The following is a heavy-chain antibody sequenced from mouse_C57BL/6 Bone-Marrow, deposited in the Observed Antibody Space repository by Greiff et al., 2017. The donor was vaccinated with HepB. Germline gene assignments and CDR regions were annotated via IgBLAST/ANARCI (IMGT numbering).Heavy chain of an antibody. D-gene: IGHD3-1*01. CDR2: INPSNGGT. CDR3: ARVRAFGAWFAY. V-gene: IGHV1-53*01. J-gene: IGHJ3*01. CDR1: GYTFTSYW. Sequence: QVQLQQPGTELVKPWASVKLSCKASGYTFTSYWMHWVKQRPGQGLEWIGNINPSNGGTNYNEKFKSKATLTVDKSSSTAYMQLSSLTSEDSAVYYCARVRAFGAWFAYWGQGTLVTVSA.